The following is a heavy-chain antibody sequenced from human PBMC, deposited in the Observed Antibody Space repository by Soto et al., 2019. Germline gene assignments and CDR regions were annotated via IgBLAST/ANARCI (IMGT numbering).Heavy chain of an antibody. V-gene: IGHV1-69*13. CDR3: ARERGGYNRGDFEF. CDR2: IIPDFGTG. J-gene: IGHJ4*02. CDR1: GGTFNSYA. Sequence: SVKVSCKASGGTFNSYAISWVRQAPGQGLEWMGGIIPDFGTGNSAQKFRGRVSIIADASTTTVYMRLSGLTLEDTAVYYCARERGGYNRGDFEFWGQGTQVTVSS. D-gene: IGHD1-26*01.